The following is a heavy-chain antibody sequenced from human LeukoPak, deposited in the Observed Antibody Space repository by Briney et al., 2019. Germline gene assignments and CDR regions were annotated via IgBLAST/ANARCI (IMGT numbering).Heavy chain of an antibody. CDR3: ASTKGATENWFDP. CDR1: GFTFSNYG. J-gene: IGHJ5*02. CDR2: INHSGST. D-gene: IGHD1-26*01. Sequence: PGGTQRLSCAASGFTFSNYGMSWVRQAPGKGLEWIGEINHSGSTNYNPSLKSRVTISVDTSKNQFSLKLSSVTAADTAVYYCASTKGATENWFDPWGQGTLVTVSS. V-gene: IGHV4-34*01.